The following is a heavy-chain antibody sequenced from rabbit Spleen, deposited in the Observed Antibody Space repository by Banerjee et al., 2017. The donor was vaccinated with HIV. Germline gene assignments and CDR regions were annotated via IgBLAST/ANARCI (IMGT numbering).Heavy chain of an antibody. D-gene: IGHD8-1*01. CDR1: GVSFSGSSY. CDR3: ARDTGSSFSSYGMDL. V-gene: IGHV1S40*01. Sequence: QSLEESGGDLVKPGASLTLTCTASGVSFSGSSYMCWVRQAPGKGLEWIACIETDSNGFTYFATWAIGRFAISKTSSTTVTLQVTSLTAADTATYFCARDTGSSFSSYGMDLWGPGTLVTVS. CDR2: IETDSNGFT. J-gene: IGHJ6*01.